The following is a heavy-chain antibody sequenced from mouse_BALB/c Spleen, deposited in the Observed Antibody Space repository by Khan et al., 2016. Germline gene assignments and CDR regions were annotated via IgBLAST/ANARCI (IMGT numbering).Heavy chain of an antibody. CDR2: INTETGEP. J-gene: IGHJ2*01. V-gene: IGHV9-2-1*01. CDR3: ATNWDYY. Sequence: QIQLVQSGPELKKPGETVKISCKASDYTFTDYSMHWVKQAPGKGLKWMGWINTETGEPTYADDFKGRFAFSLETSASTAYLQINNRKNEDTATYFCATNWDYYGGQGTTLTVAS. D-gene: IGHD4-1*01. CDR1: DYTFTDYS.